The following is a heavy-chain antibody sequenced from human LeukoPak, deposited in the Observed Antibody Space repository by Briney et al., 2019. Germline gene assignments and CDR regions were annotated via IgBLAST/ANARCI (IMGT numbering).Heavy chain of an antibody. CDR2: IWYDGSNK. CDR3: ARDGTLRAFDI. V-gene: IGHV3-33*01. J-gene: IGHJ3*02. CDR1: GFTFSSYG. Sequence: GGSLRLSCAASGFTFSSYGMHWVRQAPGKGLEWVAVIWYDGSNKYYADSVKGRFTISRDNSKNTLYLQMNSLRAEDTAVYYCARDGTLRAFDIWGQGTMVTVSS. D-gene: IGHD1-1*01.